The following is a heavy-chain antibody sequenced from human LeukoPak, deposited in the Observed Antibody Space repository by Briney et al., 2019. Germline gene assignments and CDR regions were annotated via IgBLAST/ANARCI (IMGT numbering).Heavy chain of an antibody. V-gene: IGHV3-53*01. D-gene: IGHD6-19*01. J-gene: IGHJ4*02. CDR3: AREKTIAVAGPGYFDY. CDR2: IYSGSST. CDR1: GFTVSSNY. Sequence: GGSLRLSCAASGFTVSSNYMSWVRQAPGKGLEWVSVIYSGSSTYYADFVKGRFTISRDNSKNTLYLQMNSLRAEDTAVYYCAREKTIAVAGPGYFDYWGQGTLVTVSS.